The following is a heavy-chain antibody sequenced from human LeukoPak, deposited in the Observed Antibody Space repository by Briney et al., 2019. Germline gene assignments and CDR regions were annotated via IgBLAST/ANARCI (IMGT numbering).Heavy chain of an antibody. V-gene: IGHV4-34*01. J-gene: IGHJ4*02. CDR2: INHSGSA. Sequence: SETLSLTCAVYGGSLSGSYWSWIRQPPGQGLEWIGEINHSGSANYNPSLKSRVTLSIDKSKNQFSLNLNSVTAADTAVYYCARARRDSGYYKVDYWGQGTLVTVSS. CDR3: ARARRDSGYYKVDY. D-gene: IGHD3-3*01. CDR1: GGSLSGSY.